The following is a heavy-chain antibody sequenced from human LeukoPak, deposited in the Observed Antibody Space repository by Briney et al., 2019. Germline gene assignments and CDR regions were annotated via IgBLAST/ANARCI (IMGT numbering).Heavy chain of an antibody. D-gene: IGHD2-2*01. V-gene: IGHV4-39*01. J-gene: IGHJ6*02. Sequence: SETLSLTCTVSGGSISGSSYYWGWIRQPPGKGLEWIGSIYYSGSTYYNPSLKSRVTISVDTSKNQFSLKLSSVTAADTAVYYCARGGSTLLLHNQYYYYYYGMDVWGQGTTVTVSS. CDR1: GGSISGSSYY. CDR2: IYYSGST. CDR3: ARGGSTLLLHNQYYYYYYGMDV.